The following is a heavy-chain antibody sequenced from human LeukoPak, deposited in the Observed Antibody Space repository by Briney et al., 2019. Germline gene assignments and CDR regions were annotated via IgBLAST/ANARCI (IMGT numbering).Heavy chain of an antibody. J-gene: IGHJ4*02. Sequence: PGGSLRLSCAASGFTFSSYSMNWVRQAPGKGLEWVSYISSSSTIYYADSVKGRFTISRDNAKNSLYLQMNSLRAEDTAVYYCARGNYDILTGYYLFDYWGQGTLVTVSS. V-gene: IGHV3-48*04. D-gene: IGHD3-9*01. CDR3: ARGNYDILTGYYLFDY. CDR2: ISSSSTI. CDR1: GFTFSSYS.